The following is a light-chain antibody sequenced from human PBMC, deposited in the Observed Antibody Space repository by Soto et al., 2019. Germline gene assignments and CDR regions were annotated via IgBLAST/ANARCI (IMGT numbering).Light chain of an antibody. CDR1: SSNVGNNY. CDR3: GAWDSSLMGVV. V-gene: IGLV1-51*01. J-gene: IGLJ2*01. CDR2: DNN. Sequence: QSVLTQPPSVPAAPGQTVTISCPGSSSNVGNNYVSWYQQLPGTAPKLLIYDNNKRPSGIPDRFSGSKSATSATLDITALQTGDEADYYCGAWDSSLMGVVFGGGTKLTVL.